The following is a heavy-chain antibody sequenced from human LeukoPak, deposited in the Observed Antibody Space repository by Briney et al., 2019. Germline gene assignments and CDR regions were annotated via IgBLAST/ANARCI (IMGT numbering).Heavy chain of an antibody. CDR3: VGSSGWLFDY. CDR2: IDRSGGTI. J-gene: IGHJ4*02. Sequence: GGSLRLSCAASGFSFGDYSMGWVRQAPGKGLECISYIDRSGGTIYYAGSMKGRFTISRDNAKNSVYLQMDNLRAEDTAVYYCVGSSGWLFDYWGQGILVAVSS. D-gene: IGHD6-19*01. CDR1: GFSFGDYS. V-gene: IGHV3-11*04.